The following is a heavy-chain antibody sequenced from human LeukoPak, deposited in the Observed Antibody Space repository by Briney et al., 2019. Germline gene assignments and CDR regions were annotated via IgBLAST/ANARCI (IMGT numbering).Heavy chain of an antibody. CDR1: GFTFSSYA. CDR3: ARDRTNTYSSSYFDY. V-gene: IGHV3-30*01. D-gene: IGHD6-6*01. CDR2: ISYDGSNK. Sequence: GRSLRLSCAASGFTFSSYAMHWVRQAPGKGLEWVAVISYDGSNKYYADSVRGRFTISRDNSKNTLYLQMNSLRAEDTAVYYCARDRTNTYSSSYFDYWGQGTLVTVSS. J-gene: IGHJ4*02.